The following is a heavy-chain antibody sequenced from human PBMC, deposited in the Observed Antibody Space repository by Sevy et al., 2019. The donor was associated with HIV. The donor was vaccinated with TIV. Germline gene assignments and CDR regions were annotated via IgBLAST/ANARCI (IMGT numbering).Heavy chain of an antibody. CDR1: GYTFTGYY. CDR3: ARAHTGTRNYYFDY. CDR2: INPNSGGT. J-gene: IGHJ4*02. V-gene: IGHV1-2*02. Sequence: ASVKVSCKASGYTFTGYYMHWVRQAPGQGLEWMGWINPNSGGTNYAQKFQGRVTMTRDTSISTAYMELSRLRSDDTAVYYCARAHTGTRNYYFDYWGQGTLVTVSS. D-gene: IGHD1-1*01.